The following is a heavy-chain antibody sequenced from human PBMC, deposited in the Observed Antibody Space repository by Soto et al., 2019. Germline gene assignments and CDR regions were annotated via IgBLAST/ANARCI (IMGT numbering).Heavy chain of an antibody. Sequence: TLSLTCSVSGASISTSSDFWCWIRQAPGKGLEWIGNVYQSGTTRLNPSLKSRVSIFVDRSKNQFSLELNSATAADRAVYYCARQPESTSYFDYWGQGILVTVSS. CDR3: ARQPESTSYFDY. CDR1: GASISTSSDF. D-gene: IGHD2-2*01. CDR2: VYQSGTT. V-gene: IGHV4-39*01. J-gene: IGHJ4*02.